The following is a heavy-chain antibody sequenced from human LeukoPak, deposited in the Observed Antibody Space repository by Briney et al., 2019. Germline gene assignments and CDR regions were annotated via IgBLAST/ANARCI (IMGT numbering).Heavy chain of an antibody. CDR1: GFTFNNYW. CDR2: INTDGSST. CDR3: ARRTVTGTYDY. V-gene: IGHV3-74*01. D-gene: IGHD1-1*01. J-gene: IGHJ4*02. Sequence: PGGSLRLSCAASGFTFNNYWMHWVRQAPGKGLVWVSRINTDGSSTSYAASVKGRFTISRDNAKNTLYLQMNSLRAEDMAVYYCARRTVTGTYDYWGQGTLVTVSS.